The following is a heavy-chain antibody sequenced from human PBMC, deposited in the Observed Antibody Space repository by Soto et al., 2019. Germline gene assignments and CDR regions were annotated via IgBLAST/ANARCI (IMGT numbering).Heavy chain of an antibody. CDR1: GYTFTGYY. Sequence: ASVKVSCKASGYTFTGYYMHWVRQAPGQGLEWMGWINPNSGGTNYAQKFQGRVTMTRDTSISTAYMELSRLRSDDTAVYYCARDSYNWNLLYYYGMDVWGQEATVTVSS. D-gene: IGHD1-20*01. V-gene: IGHV1-2*02. CDR2: INPNSGGT. CDR3: ARDSYNWNLLYYYGMDV. J-gene: IGHJ6*02.